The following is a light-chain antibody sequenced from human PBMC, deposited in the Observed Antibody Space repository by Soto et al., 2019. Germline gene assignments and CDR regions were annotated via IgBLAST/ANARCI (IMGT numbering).Light chain of an antibody. Sequence: QSALTQPASVSGSPGQSIAISCTGTTSDVGAYNYVSWYQRHPGRAPKLIIYEVSTRPSGVSNRFSGSKSGNTASLTISGLRAEDEADYYCTSYTTSASLLFGGGTKLTVL. CDR1: TSDVGAYNY. CDR3: TSYTTSASLL. V-gene: IGLV2-14*01. J-gene: IGLJ2*01. CDR2: EVS.